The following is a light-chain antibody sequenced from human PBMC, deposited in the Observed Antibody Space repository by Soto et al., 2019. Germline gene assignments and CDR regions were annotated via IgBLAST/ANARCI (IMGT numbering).Light chain of an antibody. J-gene: IGKJ1*01. CDR2: GAS. V-gene: IGKV3-15*01. Sequence: EIVMTQSPATLSVSPGERATLSCRASQSVSSNLAWYQQKPGQAPRLLIYGASTRATGIPARFSGSGSGTEFTLTISSLQSEDLAVYYCQQYNNWLRTFGKGTKLEIK. CDR3: QQYNNWLRT. CDR1: QSVSSN.